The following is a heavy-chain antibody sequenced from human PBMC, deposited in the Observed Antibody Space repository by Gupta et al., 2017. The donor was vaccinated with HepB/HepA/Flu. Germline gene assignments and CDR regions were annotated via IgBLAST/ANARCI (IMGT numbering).Heavy chain of an antibody. J-gene: IGHJ3*02. V-gene: IGHV1-24*01. D-gene: IGHD3-10*01. CDR3: VAVTGGLGDFSPFHT. CDR2: FDPEDGKI. Sequence: QVQLVQSGAEVTKPGASVKVSCKVSGHTLAELSMDWVRQSPGKGLEWMGGFDPEDGKIIYALKYQGRVTMTVDTATDTAYMELSSLRSDDTAVYYCVAVTGGLGDFSPFHTWGQGTKVTVSS. CDR1: GHTLAELS.